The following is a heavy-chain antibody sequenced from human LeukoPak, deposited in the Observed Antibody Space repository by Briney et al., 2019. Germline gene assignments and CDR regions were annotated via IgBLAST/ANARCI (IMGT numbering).Heavy chain of an antibody. CDR3: ARDLTRDGYTWSDP. D-gene: IGHD5-24*01. J-gene: IGHJ5*02. CDR1: GYTFSSYG. V-gene: IGHV1-18*01. Sequence: GASVTVSCKASGYTFSSYGITWVRQAPGQGREGMGWISAYKGNTKYAQKLQGRVIMTTDTSTSTAYMEMRSLRSDDTAVYFCARDLTRDGYTWSDPWGQGTLVTVSS. CDR2: ISAYKGNT.